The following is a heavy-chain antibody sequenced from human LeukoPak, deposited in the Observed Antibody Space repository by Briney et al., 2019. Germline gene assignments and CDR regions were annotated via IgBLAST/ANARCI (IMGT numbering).Heavy chain of an antibody. CDR3: AGSIVVVTARSNWFDP. V-gene: IGHV4-59*01. CDR1: GGSISGYY. Sequence: SETLSLTCTVSGGSISGYYYNWIRQPPGKGLEWIGYIYYSGSTNYNPSLKSRVTISLDTSKNQFSLKLSSVTTADTAVYYCAGSIVVVTARSNWFDPWGQGTLVTVSS. D-gene: IGHD2-21*02. J-gene: IGHJ5*02. CDR2: IYYSGST.